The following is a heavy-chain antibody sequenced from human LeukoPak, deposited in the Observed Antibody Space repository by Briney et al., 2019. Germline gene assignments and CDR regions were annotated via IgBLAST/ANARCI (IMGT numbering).Heavy chain of an antibody. V-gene: IGHV3-23*01. J-gene: IGHJ4*02. Sequence: RPGGSLRLSCAASGFTFSSYAMSWVRQAPGKGLEWVSAISGSGGSTYYADSVKCRFTISRDNSKNTLYLQMNSLRDDDTAVYYCTRDPRLTDYWGQGTLVTVSS. CDR3: TRDPRLTDY. CDR2: ISGSGGST. CDR1: GFTFSSYA.